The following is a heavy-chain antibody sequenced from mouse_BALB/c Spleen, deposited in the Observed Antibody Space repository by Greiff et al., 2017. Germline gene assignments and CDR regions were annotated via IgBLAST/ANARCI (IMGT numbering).Heavy chain of an antibody. CDR1: GYTFTSYV. CDR3: ASHCYGYVWYFDV. V-gene: IGHV1-14*01. J-gene: IGHJ1*01. CDR2: INPYNDGT. Sequence: EVQLQQSGPELVKPGASVKMSCKASGYTFTSYVMHWVKQRPGQGLEWIGYINPYNDGTQYNEKFKGKATLTSDKSSSTAYMDLSSLTSEDAAVYYWASHCYGYVWYFDVGGAGTTVTVSS. D-gene: IGHD1-2*01.